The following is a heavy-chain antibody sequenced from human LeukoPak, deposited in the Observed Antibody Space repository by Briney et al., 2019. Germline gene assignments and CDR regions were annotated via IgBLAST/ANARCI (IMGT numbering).Heavy chain of an antibody. CDR1: GDSISTYY. CDR3: ARAVGGDGSGSL. Sequence: PSEPLSLTRTVSGDSISTYYWSWIRQPPGKGLEWIGYIYYRVTSDYNPSLKSRVTMSVDMSTRQISLKLSSVTAADTAVYYCARAVGGDGSGSLWGPGTLVTVSS. CDR2: IYYRVTS. D-gene: IGHD3-10*01. V-gene: IGHV4-59*01. J-gene: IGHJ4*02.